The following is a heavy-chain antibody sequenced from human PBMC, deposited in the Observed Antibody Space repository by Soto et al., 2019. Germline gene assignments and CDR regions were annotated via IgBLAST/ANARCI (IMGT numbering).Heavy chain of an antibody. CDR1: GYTFTSYY. D-gene: IGHD3-22*01. CDR3: ARDRNVRYYYDSSGHLNWFDY. CDR2: INPSGGGT. J-gene: IGHJ5*01. V-gene: IGHV1-46*01. Sequence: ASVKVSCKASGYTFTSYYIHWVRQAPGQGLEWMGIINPSGGGTSYAQKFQGRVTMTRDTSTSTVYMELSSLRSEDTAVYYCARDRNVRYYYDSSGHLNWFDYWGQGTLVTVSS.